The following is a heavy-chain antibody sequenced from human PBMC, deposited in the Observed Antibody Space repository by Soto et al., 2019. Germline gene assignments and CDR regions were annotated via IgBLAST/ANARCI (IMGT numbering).Heavy chain of an antibody. CDR2: ISYDGSNK. CDR1: GFTSSSYG. V-gene: IGHV3-30*18. D-gene: IGHD1-26*01. Sequence: QVQLVESGGGVVQPGRSLRLSCAASGFTSSSYGMHWVRQAPGKGLEWVAVISYDGSNKYYADSVKGRFTISRDNSKNTLYLQMNSLRAEHTSVYYCAKDWEWELTREKYYYYGMDVWGQGTTVTVSS. CDR3: AKDWEWELTREKYYYYGMDV. J-gene: IGHJ6*02.